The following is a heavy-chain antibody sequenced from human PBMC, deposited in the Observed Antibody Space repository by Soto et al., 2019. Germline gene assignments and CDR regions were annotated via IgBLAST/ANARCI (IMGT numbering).Heavy chain of an antibody. J-gene: IGHJ4*02. CDR3: AKELWFGELAIDY. Sequence: EGQLLESGGDLVQPGGSLRLSCAASGFNFAGYAMTWVRQAPGKGLDWVAGISARGSNIYYADSVKGRFTISRDNSKNILYLQMNSLRAEDTALYYCAKELWFGELAIDYWGQGTRVTVSS. V-gene: IGHV3-23*01. CDR2: ISARGSNI. D-gene: IGHD3-10*01. CDR1: GFNFAGYA.